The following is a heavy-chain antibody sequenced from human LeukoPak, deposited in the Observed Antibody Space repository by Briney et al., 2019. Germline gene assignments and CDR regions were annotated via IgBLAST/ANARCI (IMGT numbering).Heavy chain of an antibody. J-gene: IGHJ4*02. CDR2: INIDASTT. V-gene: IGHV3-74*01. Sequence: PVWSLTLSCVASGFTLSNSWMHWVRQAPGKGLVWVSRINIDASTTNYADSVRGRFTISRDNAKNTLHLQMNSLRAEDTAVYYCVRSMSGWYGFFDYWGQGSLVTLSS. CDR3: VRSMSGWYGFFDY. D-gene: IGHD6-19*01. CDR1: GFTLSNSW.